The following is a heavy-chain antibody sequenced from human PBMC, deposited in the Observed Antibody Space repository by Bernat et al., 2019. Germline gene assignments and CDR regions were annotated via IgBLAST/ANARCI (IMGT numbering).Heavy chain of an antibody. Sequence: QVQLQESGPGLVKPSGTLSLTCAVSGGSISSSNWWSWVRQPPGKGVEWVGEIYHSGSTNYNPSLKSRVTISVDKSKNQFSLNLSPVTAADTAVYYCARAVEEGGYDPYWYFDLWGRGTLVTVSS. D-gene: IGHD5-12*01. CDR3: ARAVEEGGYDPYWYFDL. CDR1: GGSISSSNW. J-gene: IGHJ2*01. V-gene: IGHV4-4*02. CDR2: IYHSGST.